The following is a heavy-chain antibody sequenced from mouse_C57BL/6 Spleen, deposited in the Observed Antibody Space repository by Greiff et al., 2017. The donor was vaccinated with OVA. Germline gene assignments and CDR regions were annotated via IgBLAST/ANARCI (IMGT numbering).Heavy chain of an antibody. CDR1: GYAFTNYL. Sequence: VQVVESGAELVRPGTSVKVSCKASGYAFTNYLTEWVKQRLGQGLEWFGVTNPGSGGTNYNEKFKGKATLTADKSSSTAYMQLSSLTSEDSAVYFCARNEVTSYFDYWGQGTTLTVSS. CDR3: ARNEVTSYFDY. J-gene: IGHJ2*01. CDR2: TNPGSGGT. D-gene: IGHD2-2*01. V-gene: IGHV1-54*01.